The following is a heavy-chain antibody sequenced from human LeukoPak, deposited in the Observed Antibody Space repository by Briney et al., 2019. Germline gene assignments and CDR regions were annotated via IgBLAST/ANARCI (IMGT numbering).Heavy chain of an antibody. J-gene: IGHJ4*02. Sequence: GGSLRLSCAASGFTSSGYDMFWVRQATGKGLEWVSTIGTADDTYYQASVRGRFTISRANAKNSLFLQMNSLTAADTAVYYCARGVGSHFDYWGQGALITVSS. CDR2: IGTADDT. D-gene: IGHD1-26*01. CDR3: ARGVGSHFDY. V-gene: IGHV3-13*04. CDR1: GFTSSGYD.